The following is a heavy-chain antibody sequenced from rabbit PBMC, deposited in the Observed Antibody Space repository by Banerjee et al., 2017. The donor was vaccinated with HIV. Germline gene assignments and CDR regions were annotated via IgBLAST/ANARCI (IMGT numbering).Heavy chain of an antibody. D-gene: IGHD1-1*01. V-gene: IGHV1S40*01. CDR2: IWTGITGST. CDR3: ARRGGWSDDYLFNL. CDR1: GFSISSYDY. Sequence: QSLEESGGDLVKPGASLTLTCTASGFSISSYDYMCWVRQAPGKGLEWIGCIWTGITGSTYYASWAKGRFTISKTSSTTVTLQMTSLTAADTATYICARRGGWSDDYLFNLWGPGTLVTVS. J-gene: IGHJ3*01.